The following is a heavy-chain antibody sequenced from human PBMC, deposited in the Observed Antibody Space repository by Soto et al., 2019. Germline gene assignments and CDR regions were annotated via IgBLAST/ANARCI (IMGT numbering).Heavy chain of an antibody. CDR1: GFSLSTSGVG. V-gene: IGHV2-5*02. Sequence: SGPTLVNPTQTLTLTCTFSGFSLSTSGVGVGWIRQPPGKALEWLALIYWDDDKRYSPSLKSRLTITKDTSKNQVVLTMTNMDPVDTATYYCAHRRIGPGGGLRYFEVDPWGQGTLVTVSS. CDR2: IYWDDDK. CDR3: AHRRIGPGGGLRYFEVDP. J-gene: IGHJ5*02. D-gene: IGHD3-9*01.